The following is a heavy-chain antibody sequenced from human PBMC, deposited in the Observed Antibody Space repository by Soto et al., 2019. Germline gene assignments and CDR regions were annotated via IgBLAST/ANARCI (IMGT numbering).Heavy chain of an antibody. Sequence: SETLSLTCTVSGGSISSGGYYWSWIRQHPGKGLEWIGYIYYSGSTYYSPSLKSRVTISVDTSKNQFSLKLSSVTAADTAVYYCARTPGYYDSSGYSDDAFDIWGQGTMVTVSS. CDR1: GGSISSGGYY. CDR2: IYYSGST. D-gene: IGHD3-22*01. CDR3: ARTPGYYDSSGYSDDAFDI. J-gene: IGHJ3*02. V-gene: IGHV4-31*03.